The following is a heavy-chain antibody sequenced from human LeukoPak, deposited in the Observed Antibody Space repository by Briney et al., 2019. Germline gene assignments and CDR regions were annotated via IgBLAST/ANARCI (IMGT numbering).Heavy chain of an antibody. CDR2: ISSSSSYI. Sequence: GGSLRLSCAASGFTFSSYSMNWVRQAPGKGLEWVSSISSSSSYIYFADSVKGRFTISRDNAKNSLYLQMNSLRAEDTAVYYCARGARYYYDSSGYYYHDGYWGQGTLVTVSS. D-gene: IGHD3-22*01. V-gene: IGHV3-21*01. CDR1: GFTFSSYS. CDR3: ARGARYYYDSSGYYYHDGY. J-gene: IGHJ4*02.